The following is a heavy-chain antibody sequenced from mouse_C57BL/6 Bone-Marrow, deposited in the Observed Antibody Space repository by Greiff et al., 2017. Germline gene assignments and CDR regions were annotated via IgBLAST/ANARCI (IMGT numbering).Heavy chain of an antibody. CDR1: GFTFSSYA. CDR3: TRDGGGPWYFDV. D-gene: IGHD1-1*02. V-gene: IGHV5-9-1*02. J-gene: IGHJ1*03. CDR2: ISSGGGYI. Sequence: DVKLVESGEGLVKPGGSLKLSCAASGFTFSSYAMSWVRQTPEKRLEWVAYISSGGGYIYYAHTVKGRFTFSRDNARNTLYLQMRSLKLEDTAMYYCTRDGGGPWYFDVWGTGTTVTVSS.